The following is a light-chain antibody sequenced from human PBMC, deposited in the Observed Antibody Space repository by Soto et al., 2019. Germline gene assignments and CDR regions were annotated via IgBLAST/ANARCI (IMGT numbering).Light chain of an antibody. J-gene: IGKJ1*01. V-gene: IGKV1-5*03. CDR2: KAS. Sequence: DIQMTQSASAVSASVGDRVTITCRASQSISSWLAWYQQKPGKAPKLLIYKASSLESGVPSRFSGSGSGTEFTLTISSLQPNDFATYYCQQYNSYSKTFGQGTKV. CDR1: QSISSW. CDR3: QQYNSYSKT.